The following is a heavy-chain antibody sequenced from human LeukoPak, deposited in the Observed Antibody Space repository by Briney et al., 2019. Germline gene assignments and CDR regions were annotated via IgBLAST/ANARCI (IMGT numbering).Heavy chain of an antibody. CDR2: ISGSGGST. V-gene: IGHV3-23*01. D-gene: IGHD3-16*02. J-gene: IGHJ4*02. CDR1: GFTFSSYA. Sequence: PGGSLRLSCAASGFTFSSYAMSWVRQAPGKGLEWVSAISGSGGSTYSADSVKGRFTISRDNSKNTLYLQMNSLRAEDTAVYYCASEPWGLRLGELSLLGPFDYWGQGTLVTVSS. CDR3: ASEPWGLRLGELSLLGPFDY.